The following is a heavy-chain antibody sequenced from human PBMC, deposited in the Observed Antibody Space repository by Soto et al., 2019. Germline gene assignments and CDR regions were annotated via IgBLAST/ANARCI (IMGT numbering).Heavy chain of an antibody. D-gene: IGHD3-10*01. CDR3: AALYGAGTYLAAIDF. Sequence: GGSLRLSCAASGFTFGDYYMSWIRQAPGKGLEWVSYISDSSGYTNYADSVKGRFTISRDNAKNSLFLQMNTLRAEDTAVYYCAALYGAGTYLAAIDFWGQGTLVTVSS. J-gene: IGHJ4*02. CDR1: GFTFGDYY. CDR2: ISDSSGYT. V-gene: IGHV3-11*06.